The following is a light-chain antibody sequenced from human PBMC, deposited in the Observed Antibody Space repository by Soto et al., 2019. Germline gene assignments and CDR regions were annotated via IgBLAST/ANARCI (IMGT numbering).Light chain of an antibody. CDR2: DAS. CDR3: QQYDDLPIT. J-gene: IGKJ5*01. Sequence: DIQMPQSPSSLSASVGDIVTITCQARRDIDKFLNWYQQKPGKAPKLLIDDASNLATGVPSRFSGSGSGTHFTFTISSLQPADVATYYCQQYDDLPITFGQGTRLQIK. V-gene: IGKV1-33*01. CDR1: RDIDKF.